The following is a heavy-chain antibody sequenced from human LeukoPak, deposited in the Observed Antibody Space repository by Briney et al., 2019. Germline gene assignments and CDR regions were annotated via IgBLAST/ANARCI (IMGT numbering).Heavy chain of an antibody. CDR1: GYTFTGYY. J-gene: IGHJ4*02. V-gene: IGHV1-2*02. CDR2: INPNSGGT. CDR3: ARSVVVVAATFDY. D-gene: IGHD2-15*01. Sequence: GASVKVSCKASGYTFTGYYMHWVRQAPGQGLEWMGWINPNSGGTNYAQKFQGRVTVTRDTSISTAYMELSRLRSDDTAVYYCARSVVVVAATFDYWGPGTLVTVSS.